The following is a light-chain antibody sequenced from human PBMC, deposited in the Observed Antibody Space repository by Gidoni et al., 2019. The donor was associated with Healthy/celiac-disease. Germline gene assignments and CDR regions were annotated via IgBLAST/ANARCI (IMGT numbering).Light chain of an antibody. Sequence: QSVLTQPPSASGPPGQSVTISCSGSSSNIGSNTVNWYQQLPGTAPKLLIYSNNHRPSGVPDRFSGSKSGTSASLAISGFQSEDEADYYCEAWDDSLNGLWVFGGGTKLTVL. V-gene: IGLV1-44*01. J-gene: IGLJ3*02. CDR2: SNN. CDR3: EAWDDSLNGLWV. CDR1: SSNIGSNT.